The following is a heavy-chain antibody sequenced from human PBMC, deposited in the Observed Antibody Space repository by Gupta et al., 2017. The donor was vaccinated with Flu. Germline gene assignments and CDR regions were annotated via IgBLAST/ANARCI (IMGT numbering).Heavy chain of an antibody. CDR3: GSTDSSSWYENWFDP. D-gene: IGHD6-13*01. V-gene: IGHV3-21*01. CDR1: GFTFSSYS. CDR2: ISSSSSYI. Sequence: EVQLLESGGGLVKPGGSLSLSCAASGFTFSSYSMNWVRQTPGKGLEWVSSISSSSSYIYYADSVKGRFTISRGNTKNSLYLQMNSLRAEDTAVYYCGSTDSSSWYENWFDPWGQGTLVTVYS. J-gene: IGHJ5*02.